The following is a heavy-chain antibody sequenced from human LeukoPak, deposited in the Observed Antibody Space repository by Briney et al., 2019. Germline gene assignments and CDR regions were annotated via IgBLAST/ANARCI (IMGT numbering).Heavy chain of an antibody. J-gene: IGHJ4*02. D-gene: IGHD4-17*01. CDR3: ARGPDKDDYGDYGGDFDY. CDR1: GGSISSSSYY. Sequence: PSETLSLTCTVSGGSISSSSYYWGWIRQPPGKGLEWIGSIYYSGSTYYNPSLKSRVTISVDTSKNQFSLKLSSVTAADTAVYYCARGPDKDDYGDYGGDFDYWGQGTLVTVS. CDR2: IYYSGST. V-gene: IGHV4-39*07.